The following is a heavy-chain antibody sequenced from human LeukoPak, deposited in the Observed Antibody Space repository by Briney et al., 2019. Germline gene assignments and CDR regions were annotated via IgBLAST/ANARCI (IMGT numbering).Heavy chain of an antibody. CDR3: AAEDYYDSSGRDFDI. V-gene: IGHV1-58*02. D-gene: IGHD3-22*01. Sequence: TSVKVSCKASGLTFTSSAMQWVRQARGQRLEWIGWIVVGSGNTNYAQKFQERVTITRDMSTSTAYMELSSLRSEDTAVYYWAAEDYYDSSGRDFDIWGQGTMVTVSS. J-gene: IGHJ3*02. CDR1: GLTFTSSA. CDR2: IVVGSGNT.